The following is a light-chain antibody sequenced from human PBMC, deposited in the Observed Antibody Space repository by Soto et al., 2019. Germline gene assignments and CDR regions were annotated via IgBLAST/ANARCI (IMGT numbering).Light chain of an antibody. CDR3: SSYAGSNNFDV. CDR1: SSDVGGYNY. Sequence: QSAPTQPPSASGSPGQSVTISCTGTSSDVGGYNYVSWYQQHPGKAPKLMIYEVFKRPSGVPDRFSGSKSGNTASLTVSGLQAEDEADYYCSSYAGSNNFDVFGTGTKVTVL. V-gene: IGLV2-8*01. CDR2: EVF. J-gene: IGLJ1*01.